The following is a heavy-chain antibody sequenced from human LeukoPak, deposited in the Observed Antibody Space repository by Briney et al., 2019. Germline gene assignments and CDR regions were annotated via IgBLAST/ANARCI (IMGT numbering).Heavy chain of an antibody. V-gene: IGHV3-7*01. CDR3: ARGRFQLI. Sequence: GGSLRLSCAASGFTFSSYAMSWVRQAPGKGLEWVANIKEDGSEKNYVDSVKGRFTISRGNAKNSLYLQMNSLRAEDTAVYYCARGRFQLIWGQGALVTVSS. CDR1: GFTFSSYA. D-gene: IGHD1-1*01. CDR2: IKEDGSEK. J-gene: IGHJ4*02.